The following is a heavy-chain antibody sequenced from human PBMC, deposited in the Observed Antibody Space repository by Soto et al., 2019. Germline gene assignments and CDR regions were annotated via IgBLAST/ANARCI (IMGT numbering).Heavy chain of an antibody. V-gene: IGHV1-8*01. CDR1: GYTFTSYD. Sequence: QVQLVQSGAEVKKPGASVKVSCKASGYTFTSYDINWVRQATGQGLEWMGWMNPNSGNTGYAQKFQGRVTMTRNTCISTAYMELSSLRSEDTAVYYCARGRRFYDFWGGYLPAHFDYWGQGTLVTVSS. J-gene: IGHJ4*02. CDR3: ARGRRFYDFWGGYLPAHFDY. CDR2: MNPNSGNT. D-gene: IGHD3-3*01.